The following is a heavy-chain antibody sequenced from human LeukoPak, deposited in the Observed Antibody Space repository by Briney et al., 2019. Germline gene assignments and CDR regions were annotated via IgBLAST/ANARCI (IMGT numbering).Heavy chain of an antibody. CDR3: ARDPIGYCSSSSCFGPEH. Sequence: PGRSLRLSCAASGFTFSSYGMHWVRQAPGKGLEWVALIWYDGSNKYYADSVKGRLTISRDNSKNTLYLQMNSLRAEDTAVYYCARDPIGYCSSSSCFGPEHWGQGTLVTVSS. J-gene: IGHJ4*02. CDR1: GFTFSSYG. V-gene: IGHV3-33*01. CDR2: IWYDGSNK. D-gene: IGHD2-15*01.